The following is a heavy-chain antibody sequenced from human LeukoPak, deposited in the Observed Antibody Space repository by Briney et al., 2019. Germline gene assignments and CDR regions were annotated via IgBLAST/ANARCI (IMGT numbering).Heavy chain of an antibody. D-gene: IGHD1-26*01. CDR2: MSHSGRS. CDR3: ARMVRMGATPFDY. J-gene: IGHJ4*02. CDR1: GGSISSGDHL. V-gene: IGHV4-30-2*02. Sequence: SQTLSLTCTVSGGSISSGDHLWSWIRQPPGKGLEWIVYMSHSGRSYYNPSLKSRVTISVDTSKNQFSLKLSSVTAADTAVYYCARMVRMGATPFDYWGQGTLVTVSS.